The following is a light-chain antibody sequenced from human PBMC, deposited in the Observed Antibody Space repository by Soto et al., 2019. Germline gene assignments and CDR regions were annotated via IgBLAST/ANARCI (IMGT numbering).Light chain of an antibody. Sequence: DIPLTQSPSFLSASIGDSVTITCRARQAIGTYLAWYQQKPGKAPNRLVYAASTLHSGVPSRFSGSGSGTEFTLTITSLQPEDVATYYCQQLHTYLLTFGGGTKVQIK. CDR2: AAS. CDR1: QAIGTY. J-gene: IGKJ4*01. CDR3: QQLHTYLLT. V-gene: IGKV1-9*01.